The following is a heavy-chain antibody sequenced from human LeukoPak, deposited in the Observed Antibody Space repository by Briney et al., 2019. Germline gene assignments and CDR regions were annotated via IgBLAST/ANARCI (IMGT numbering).Heavy chain of an antibody. V-gene: IGHV4-4*07. J-gene: IGHJ4*02. CDR3: ARSPEYNWRLYYFDY. CDR1: GGSISSYY. Sequence: SETLSLTCTVSGGSISSYYWTWIRQPAGKGLEWIGRMYTSGSTYYNPSLKSRVTISVDTSKNQFSLKLSSVTAADTAVYYCARSPEYNWRLYYFDYWGQGTLVTVSS. CDR2: MYTSGST. D-gene: IGHD1-20*01.